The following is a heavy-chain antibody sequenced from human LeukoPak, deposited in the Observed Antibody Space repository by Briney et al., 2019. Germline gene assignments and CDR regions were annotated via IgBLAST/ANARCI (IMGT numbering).Heavy chain of an antibody. V-gene: IGHV4-4*02. CDR2: VFHTGSR. Sequence: PSETLSLTCTVSGDSIVASDWWTWVRQIPGKGPEWVGEVFHTGSRNYSPSLKSRVTVSIDKYKSQFYLQLTSVTAADTGVYFCTRRNSLYDAFDIWGQGTPVAVSS. J-gene: IGHJ3*02. CDR1: GDSIVASDW. D-gene: IGHD2-21*01. CDR3: TRRNSLYDAFDI.